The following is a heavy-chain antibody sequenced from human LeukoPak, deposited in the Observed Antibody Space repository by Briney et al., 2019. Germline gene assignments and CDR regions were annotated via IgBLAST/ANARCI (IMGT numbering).Heavy chain of an antibody. V-gene: IGHV3-23*01. J-gene: IGHJ4*02. CDR2: ISGSGGST. CDR1: GFTFSSYA. Sequence: GGSLRLSCAASGFTFSSYAMSWVRQAPGKGLEWVSAISGSGGSTYYADSVKGRFTISRDNSKNTLYLQMNSLRAEDTSVYYCAKDLWGYEDIVEGCYFDYWGQGTLVTVSS. D-gene: IGHD2-15*01. CDR3: AKDLWGYEDIVEGCYFDY.